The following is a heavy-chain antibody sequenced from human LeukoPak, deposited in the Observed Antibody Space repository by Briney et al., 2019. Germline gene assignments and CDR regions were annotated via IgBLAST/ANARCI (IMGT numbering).Heavy chain of an antibody. J-gene: IGHJ3*02. Sequence: PSETLSLTCTVSGGSISSGGYYWSWIRQPPGKGLEWIGYIYHSGSTYYNPSLKSRVTISVDRSKNQFSLKLSSVTAADTAVYYCARDGGSSSSGDAFDIWGQGTMVTVSS. V-gene: IGHV4-30-2*01. CDR3: ARDGGSSSSGDAFDI. CDR1: GGSISSGGYY. D-gene: IGHD6-6*01. CDR2: IYHSGST.